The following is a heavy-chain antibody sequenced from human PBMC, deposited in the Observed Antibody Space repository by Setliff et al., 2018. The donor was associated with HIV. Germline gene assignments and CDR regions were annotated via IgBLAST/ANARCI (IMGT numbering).Heavy chain of an antibody. V-gene: IGHV4-39*01. CDR3: ARHKTHPFDS. CDR2: IYDSGST. J-gene: IGHJ4*02. Sequence: SETLSLTCTVSGGPITSTTYQWAWIRQPPGKGLEWIANIYDSGSTYYNPSLKSRVTISVDTSKNQFSLKLISVTAADTAVYYCARHKTHPFDSWGQGALVTVSS. CDR1: GGPITSTTYQ.